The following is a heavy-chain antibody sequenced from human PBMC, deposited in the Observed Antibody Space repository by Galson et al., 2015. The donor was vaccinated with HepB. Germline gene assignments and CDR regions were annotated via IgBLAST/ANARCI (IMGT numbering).Heavy chain of an antibody. CDR1: GGTFSSYA. J-gene: IGHJ6*02. Sequence: SVKVSCKASGGTFSSYAISWVRQAPGQGLEWMGGIIPIFGTANYAQKFQGRVTITADESTSTAYMELSSLRSEDTAVYYCARDLPGRMYYYDSSGYYEGGMDVWGQGTTVTVSS. CDR2: IIPIFGTA. D-gene: IGHD3-22*01. V-gene: IGHV1-69*13. CDR3: ARDLPGRMYYYDSSGYYEGGMDV.